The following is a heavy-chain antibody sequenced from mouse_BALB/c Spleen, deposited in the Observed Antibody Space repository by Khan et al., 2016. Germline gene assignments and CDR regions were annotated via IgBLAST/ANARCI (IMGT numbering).Heavy chain of an antibody. CDR1: GFTFSNYW. V-gene: IGHV6-3*02. Sequence: EVKLEESGGGLVQPGGSMKLSCVASGFTFSNYWMSWVRQSPEKGLEWVAEIRLKSENYATHYAESVRGKFTISRDDSKSRLYLQMNSLRAEDTGIYDGTVDYNIRSMYYWGQGTSVTVSS. CDR2: IRLKSENYAT. D-gene: IGHD1-1*01. J-gene: IGHJ4*01. CDR3: TVDYNIRSMYY.